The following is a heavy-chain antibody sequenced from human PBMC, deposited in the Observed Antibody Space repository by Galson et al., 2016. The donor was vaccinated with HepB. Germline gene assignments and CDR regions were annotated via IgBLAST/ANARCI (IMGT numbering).Heavy chain of an antibody. J-gene: IGHJ6*04. CDR3: VQGSTAPAV. CDR2: IYPGGET. Sequence: SLRLSCAASGFTVSSHYMGWVRQAPGKGLEWVSIIYPGGETHYADSLKGRFTISRDNSKNTLSLQMNSLRADDAAVYYCVQGSTAPAVWGKGTTVTVSS. D-gene: IGHD1-26*01. CDR1: GFTVSSHY. V-gene: IGHV3-53*01.